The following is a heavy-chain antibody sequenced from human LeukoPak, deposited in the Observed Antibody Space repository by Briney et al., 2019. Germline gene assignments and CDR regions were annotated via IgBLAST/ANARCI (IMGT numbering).Heavy chain of an antibody. J-gene: IGHJ4*02. D-gene: IGHD6-13*01. V-gene: IGHV3-11*04. CDR2: ISISGNTT. Sequence: GGSLRLSCAASGFTFSDYYMSWIRQAPGKALECVSYISISGNTTYYADSVKGRFTIYRDNAKNSPYRQMTSWRPQDPAVHYFPRDGGSSWYFDYWDQGTLVTVSS. CDR1: GFTFSDYY. CDR3: PRDGGSSWYFDY.